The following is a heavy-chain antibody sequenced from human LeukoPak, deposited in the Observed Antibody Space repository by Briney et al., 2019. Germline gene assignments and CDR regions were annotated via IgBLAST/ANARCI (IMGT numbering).Heavy chain of an antibody. J-gene: IGHJ4*02. V-gene: IGHV1-69*13. Sequence: SVKVSCKASGGTFSSYAISWVRQAPGQGLEWMGGIIPIFGTANYAQKFQGRVTITADESTSIVYMELSSLRSEDTAMYYCARFSGMRFLEWLFLDYWGQGTLVTVSS. D-gene: IGHD3-3*01. CDR1: GGTFSSYA. CDR3: ARFSGMRFLEWLFLDY. CDR2: IIPIFGTA.